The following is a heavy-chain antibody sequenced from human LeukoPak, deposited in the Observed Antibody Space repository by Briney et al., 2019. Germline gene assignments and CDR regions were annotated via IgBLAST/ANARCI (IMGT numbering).Heavy chain of an antibody. CDR3: ACLPSITMVRGVTGNWFDP. Sequence: SETLSLTCAVYGGSFSGYYWSWIRQPPGKGLEWIGEINHSGSTNYNPSLKSRVTISVDTSKNQFSLKLSSVTAADTAVYYCACLPSITMVRGVTGNWFDPWGQGTLVTVSS. CDR2: INHSGST. J-gene: IGHJ5*02. CDR1: GGSFSGYY. V-gene: IGHV4-34*01. D-gene: IGHD3-10*01.